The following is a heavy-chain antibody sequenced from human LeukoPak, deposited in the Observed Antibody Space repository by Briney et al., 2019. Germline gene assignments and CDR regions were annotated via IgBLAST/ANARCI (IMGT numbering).Heavy chain of an antibody. CDR1: GLSFSTYG. V-gene: IGHV3-30*03. Sequence: GGSLRLSCAASGLSFSTYGMHWVRQAPGKGLEWLTIISFDGTKKYYADSVKGRFNISRDNSKNTVFLHMNSLRTEDTAVYYCACGSRNYSSFDYWGQGTLVTVSS. CDR2: ISFDGTKK. D-gene: IGHD3-10*01. CDR3: ACGSRNYSSFDY. J-gene: IGHJ4*02.